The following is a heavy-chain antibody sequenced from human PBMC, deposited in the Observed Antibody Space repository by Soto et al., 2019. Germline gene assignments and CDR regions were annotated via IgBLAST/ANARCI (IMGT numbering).Heavy chain of an antibody. CDR2: IIPILGIA. Sequence: QVPLVQSGAEVKKPGSSVKVSCKASGGTFSSYTISWVRQAPGQGLEWMGRIIPILGIANYAQKFQGRVTITADKSTSTAYVELSSLRSEDTAVYYCARLWYYDSSAQADYYYYGMDVWGQGTTVTVSS. J-gene: IGHJ6*02. V-gene: IGHV1-69*02. D-gene: IGHD3-22*01. CDR1: GGTFSSYT. CDR3: ARLWYYDSSAQADYYYYGMDV.